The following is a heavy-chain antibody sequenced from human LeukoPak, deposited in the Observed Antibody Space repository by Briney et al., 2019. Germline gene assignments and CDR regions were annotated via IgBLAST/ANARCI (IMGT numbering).Heavy chain of an antibody. V-gene: IGHV3-21*01. CDR1: GFTFTSYT. CDR3: ARDSKTVYYYYGMDV. CDR2: ISSSNSDI. J-gene: IGHJ6*02. Sequence: PGGSLRLSCAASGFTFTSYTMNWVRQAPGKGLEWVSSISSSNSDISYADSVKGRFTNSRDNARNSLYLQMNSLRAEDTAVYYCARDSKTVYYYYGMDVWGQGTTVTVSS.